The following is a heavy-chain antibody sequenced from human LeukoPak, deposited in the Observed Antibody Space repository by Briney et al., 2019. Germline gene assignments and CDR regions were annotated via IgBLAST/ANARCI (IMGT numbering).Heavy chain of an antibody. CDR1: GFTFSGSA. Sequence: PGGSLRLSCAASGFTFSGSAMHWVRQASGKGLEWVGRIRSKANSYESAYAASVKGRFTISRDDSKNTAYLQMNSLKTEDTAVYYCTRHAPDTAMVYYYYYMDVWGKGTTVTVSS. CDR3: TRHAPDTAMVYYYYYMDV. D-gene: IGHD5-18*01. J-gene: IGHJ6*03. CDR2: IRSKANSYES. V-gene: IGHV3-73*01.